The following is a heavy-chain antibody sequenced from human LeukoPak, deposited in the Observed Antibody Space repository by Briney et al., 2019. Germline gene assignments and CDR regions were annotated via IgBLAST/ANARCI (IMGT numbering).Heavy chain of an antibody. V-gene: IGHV3-30*18. J-gene: IGHJ4*02. CDR3: AKPVSVDTAMVPCDY. CDR1: GLTFSSYG. CDR2: ISSDGRNT. D-gene: IGHD5-18*01. Sequence: GGSLRLSCAASGLTFSSYGMHWVRQAPGKGLEWVAVISSDGRNTYYADSVKGRFTISRDNSKNTLYLQMNSLRGEDTAVYYCAKPVSVDTAMVPCDYWGQGTLVTVSS.